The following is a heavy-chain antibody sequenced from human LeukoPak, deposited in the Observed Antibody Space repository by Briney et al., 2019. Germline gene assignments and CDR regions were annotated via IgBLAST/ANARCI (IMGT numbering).Heavy chain of an antibody. CDR3: ARRVYYGSGTSQYYFDY. D-gene: IGHD3-10*01. V-gene: IGHV3-48*04. Sequence: GGSLRLSCAASGFTFSSYAMSWVRQAPGKGLEWLSYISTTGTTIYYADSVKGRFTISRDNAKNSLYLQMNSLRAEDTAVYYCARRVYYGSGTSQYYFDYWGQGTLVTVSS. CDR2: ISTTGTTI. J-gene: IGHJ4*02. CDR1: GFTFSSYA.